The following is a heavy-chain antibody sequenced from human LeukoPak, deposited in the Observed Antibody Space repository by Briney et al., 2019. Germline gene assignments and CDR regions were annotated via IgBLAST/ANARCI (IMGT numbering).Heavy chain of an antibody. V-gene: IGHV4-4*07. Sequence: SETLSLTCTVSGASISNYYWSWIRQPAGKGLEWIGRFYTNGSTNYNPSLKSRVTMSVDTSKNQFSLKLSSVTAADTAVYYCARDGYGSGFGDYFDYWGQGTLVTVSS. CDR1: GASISNYY. J-gene: IGHJ4*02. D-gene: IGHD3-10*01. CDR2: FYTNGST. CDR3: ARDGYGSGFGDYFDY.